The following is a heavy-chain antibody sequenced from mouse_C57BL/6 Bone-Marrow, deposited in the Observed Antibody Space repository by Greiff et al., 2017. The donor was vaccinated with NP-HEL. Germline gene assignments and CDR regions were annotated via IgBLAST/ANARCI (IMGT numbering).Heavy chain of an antibody. CDR1: GYTFTSYW. D-gene: IGHD1-1*01. CDR3: AIYGSMDY. CDR2: IHPNSGST. J-gene: IGHJ4*01. V-gene: IGHV1-64*01. Sequence: VQLQQPGAELVKPGASVKLSCKASGYTFTSYWMHWVKQRPGQGLEWIGMIHPNSGSTNYNEKFKSKATLPVDKSSSTSYMQHSSLTSEDSAVYYCAIYGSMDYWGQGTSVTVSS.